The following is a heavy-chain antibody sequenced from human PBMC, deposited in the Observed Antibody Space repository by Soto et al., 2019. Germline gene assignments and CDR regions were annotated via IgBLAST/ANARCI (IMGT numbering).Heavy chain of an antibody. CDR1: GYSFSDYG. D-gene: IGHD6-19*01. Sequence: QVQLVQSGAEVKKPGASLEVSCQASGYSFSDYGIAWVRQAPGQGLAWVGWISTYNGNTNYAQKFQGRVTMTTDTSANTAYMELRSLRSDDTAMYYCARYGYSSGWYLGTGMDVWGQGTPVNVSS. CDR3: ARYGYSSGWYLGTGMDV. V-gene: IGHV1-18*04. J-gene: IGHJ6*02. CDR2: ISTYNGNT.